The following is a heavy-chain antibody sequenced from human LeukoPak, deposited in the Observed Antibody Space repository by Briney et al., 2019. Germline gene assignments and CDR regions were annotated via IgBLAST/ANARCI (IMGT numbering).Heavy chain of an antibody. V-gene: IGHV4-59*01. J-gene: IGHJ4*02. D-gene: IGHD2-15*01. Sequence: SQTLSLTCTVSGGSIRYYYGSWIRQSPGKGLEWIGYIYYNGSTNYNPSLKSRVTISVDMSKNQFSLKMSSVTAADTAVYYCARKGGLFDYWGQGRLVTVSS. CDR1: GGSIRYYY. CDR2: IYYNGST. CDR3: ARKGGLFDY.